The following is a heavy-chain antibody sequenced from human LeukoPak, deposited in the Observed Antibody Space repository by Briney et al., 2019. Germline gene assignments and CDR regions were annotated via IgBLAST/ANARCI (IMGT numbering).Heavy chain of an antibody. D-gene: IGHD6-13*01. J-gene: IGHJ2*01. V-gene: IGHV4-59*08. Sequence: SETLSLTCTVSGGSISSYYWSWIRRPPGKGLEWIGYIYYSGSTNYNPSLKSRVTISVDTSKNRFSLKLSSVTAADTAVYYCARRQQTYWYFDLWGRGTLVTVSS. CDR2: IYYSGST. CDR1: GGSISSYY. CDR3: ARRQQTYWYFDL.